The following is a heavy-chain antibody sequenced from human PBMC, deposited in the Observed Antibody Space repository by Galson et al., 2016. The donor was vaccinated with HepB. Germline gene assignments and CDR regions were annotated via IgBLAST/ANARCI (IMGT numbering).Heavy chain of an antibody. D-gene: IGHD6-13*01. Sequence: PSLKSRVTMSLDTPKNKFSLKLNSVTAADTAVYYCARGGLGGSSTWYRSYYMDVWGKGTTVTVSS. J-gene: IGHJ6*03. CDR3: ARGGLGGSSTWYRSYYMDV. V-gene: IGHV4-59*09.